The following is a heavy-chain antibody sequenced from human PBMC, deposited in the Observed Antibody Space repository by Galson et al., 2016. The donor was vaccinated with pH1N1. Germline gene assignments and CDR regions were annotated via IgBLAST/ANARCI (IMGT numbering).Heavy chain of an antibody. V-gene: IGHV3-11*06. CDR2: IDSTSSDT. D-gene: IGHD6-19*01. Sequence: RLSCAASGLIFSDYYMNWIRQAPGKGLEWVSYIDSTSSDTNYADSVKGRFIISRDNAENSLFLQMSGLRGEDTAIYFCARDRIHDSWHGSAIDYWGQGTLVTVSS. J-gene: IGHJ4*02. CDR1: GLIFSDYY. CDR3: ARDRIHDSWHGSAIDY.